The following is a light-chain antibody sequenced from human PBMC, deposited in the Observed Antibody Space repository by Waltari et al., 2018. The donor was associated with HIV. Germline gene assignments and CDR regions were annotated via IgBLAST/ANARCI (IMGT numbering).Light chain of an antibody. J-gene: IGKJ4*01. Sequence: DIQLTQSPSSLSASVGDRVTITCQASRDINTYLNWYQQKPGSAPKLLIYDASNLEMGVPSTFSGSGSGTDCTFTISSLQPADIATYYCQQYDNLPLTFGGGTKVEIK. V-gene: IGKV1-33*01. CDR3: QQYDNLPLT. CDR1: RDINTY. CDR2: DAS.